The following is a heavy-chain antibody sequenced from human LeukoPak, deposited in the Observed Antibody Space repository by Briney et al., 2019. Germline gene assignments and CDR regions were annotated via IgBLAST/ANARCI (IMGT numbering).Heavy chain of an antibody. D-gene: IGHD6-19*01. CDR3: AKSRRSGWSSFDY. CDR2: IKGDGSET. V-gene: IGHV3-7*03. Sequence: PGGSLRLSCVGSGFSFGSYWMNWVRQAPGKGLEWVAHIKGDGSETYYADSLKGRFTISRDNAKNTLYLQMNSLTVEDTAVYYCAKSRRSGWSSFDYWGQGTLVTVSS. J-gene: IGHJ4*02. CDR1: GFSFGSYW.